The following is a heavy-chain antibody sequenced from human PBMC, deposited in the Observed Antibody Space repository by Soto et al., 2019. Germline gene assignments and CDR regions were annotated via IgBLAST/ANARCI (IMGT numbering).Heavy chain of an antibody. CDR1: GFTFRHFA. Sequence: GGSLRLSCSASGFTFRHFAMHWVRQAPGKGLEYISGISSEGGNTYHADSVKGRFTISRDNSKNTLYLQMNSLRAEDTAVYYCVRDNWNSYWGQGTLVTVSS. J-gene: IGHJ4*02. D-gene: IGHD1-1*01. V-gene: IGHV3-64*04. CDR2: ISSEGGNT. CDR3: VRDNWNSY.